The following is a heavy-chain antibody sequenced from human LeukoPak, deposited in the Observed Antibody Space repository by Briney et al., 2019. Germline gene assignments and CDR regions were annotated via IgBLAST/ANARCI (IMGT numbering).Heavy chain of an antibody. D-gene: IGHD6-25*01. CDR3: ANPTTRAADY. CDR2: LRYDGSNK. V-gene: IGHV3-30*02. J-gene: IGHJ4*02. CDR1: GFTFSSHA. Sequence: GGSLRLSCAASGFTFSSHAMHWVRQPQAKGLELVASLRYDGSNKYYADSVKGRFTISRDNSKNTLYLQMNSLRAEDTAVYYCANPTTRAADYWGQGTLVTVSS.